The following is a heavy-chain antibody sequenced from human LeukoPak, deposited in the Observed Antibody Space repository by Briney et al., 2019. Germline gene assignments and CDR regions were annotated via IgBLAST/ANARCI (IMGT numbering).Heavy chain of an antibody. J-gene: IGHJ6*02. Sequence: SETLSLTCTVSGGSISSYYWSWIRQPPGKGLEWIGYIYYSGSTNYNPSLKSRVTISVGTSKNQFSLKLSSVTAADTAVYYCARGIMWGRYYYYYGMDVWGQGTTVTVSS. CDR1: GGSISSYY. D-gene: IGHD2-21*01. CDR2: IYYSGST. CDR3: ARGIMWGRYYYYYGMDV. V-gene: IGHV4-59*01.